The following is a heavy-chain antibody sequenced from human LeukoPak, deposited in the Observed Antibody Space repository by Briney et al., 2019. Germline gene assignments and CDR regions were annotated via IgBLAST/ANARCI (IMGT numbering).Heavy chain of an antibody. CDR2: INPSGGST. J-gene: IGHJ2*01. CDR3: ARDAEPYDSSGYYWYFDL. Sequence: ASVKVSCKASGYTFTSYYMHWVRQAPGQGLEWMGIINPSGGSTSYAQKFQGRVTMTTDTSTSTAYMELRSLRSDDTAVYYCARDAEPYDSSGYYWYFDLWGRGTLVIVSS. D-gene: IGHD3-22*01. CDR1: GYTFTSYY. V-gene: IGHV1-46*01.